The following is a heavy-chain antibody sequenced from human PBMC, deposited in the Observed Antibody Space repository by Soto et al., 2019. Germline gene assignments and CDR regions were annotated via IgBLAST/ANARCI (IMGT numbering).Heavy chain of an antibody. V-gene: IGHV1-18*04. D-gene: IGHD2-21*02. Sequence: QVQLVQSGGEVKKPGASVKVSCKASGYTFTNYGISWVRQAPGQGLEWLGWISTYTSNTNSAPRLQSRLTITTDTSTRTAYMELRSLTSDATAVYYCARKESDSCSGGDCFYFDYWCQGTLVTVSS. CDR3: ARKESDSCSGGDCFYFDY. CDR2: ISTYTSNT. CDR1: GYTFTNYG. J-gene: IGHJ4*02.